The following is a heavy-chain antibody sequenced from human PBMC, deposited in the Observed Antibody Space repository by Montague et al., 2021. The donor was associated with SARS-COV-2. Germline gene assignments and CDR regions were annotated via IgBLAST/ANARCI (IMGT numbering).Heavy chain of an antibody. V-gene: IGHV3-20*04. CDR1: GFTFDDYG. CDR3: SRGGGMIRGVVDF. J-gene: IGHJ4*02. D-gene: IGHD3-10*01. CDR2: ISRSGDRT. Sequence: SLRLSCAVSGFTFDDYGMSWVRQVPGKGLEWVSGISRSGDRTAYGDSVKGRFIISRDNAKSSLHLQMNSLRVEDTAFYYCSRGGGMIRGVVDFWGQGILVSVSS.